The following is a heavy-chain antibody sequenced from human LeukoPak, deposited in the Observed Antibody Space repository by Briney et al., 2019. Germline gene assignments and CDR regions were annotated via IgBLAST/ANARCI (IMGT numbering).Heavy chain of an antibody. CDR2: IIPIFGTA. J-gene: IGHJ4*02. CDR3: AREKQPGYYFDY. V-gene: IGHV1-69*01. Sequence: ASVKVSCKAFGGTFSSYAISWVRQAPGQGLEWMGGIIPIFGTANYAQKFQGRVTITADESTSTAYMELSSLRSEDTAVYYCAREKQPGYYFDYWGQGTLVTVSS. CDR1: GGTFSSYA. D-gene: IGHD6-13*01.